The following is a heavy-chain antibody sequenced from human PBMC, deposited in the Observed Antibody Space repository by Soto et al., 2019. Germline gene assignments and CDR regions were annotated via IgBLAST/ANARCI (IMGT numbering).Heavy chain of an antibody. CDR2: IFWNDER. J-gene: IGHJ4*02. V-gene: IGHV2-26*01. Sequence: QVTLKESGPVLVKPTESLTLTCTVSGFSLSKARMGVSWIRQPPGKALEWLAHIFWNDERSYNTSLKSTHTNSRDTPKSQVVHTMTNVDPVDTVTYFCARALREGLPIYLFDSWGQGSLVTVSS. CDR1: GFSLSKARMG. D-gene: IGHD1-26*01. CDR3: ARALREGLPIYLFDS.